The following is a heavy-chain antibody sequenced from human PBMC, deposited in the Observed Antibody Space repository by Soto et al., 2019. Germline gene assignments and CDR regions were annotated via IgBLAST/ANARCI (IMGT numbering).Heavy chain of an antibody. CDR2: IYYSGST. Sequence: SETLSLTCTVSGGSISSYYLSWIRQPPGKGLEWIGYIYYSGSTNYNPSLKSRVTISVDTSKNQFSLKLSSVTAADTAVYYCARVPYYDFWSGGPYYFDYWGQGTLVTVSS. J-gene: IGHJ4*02. D-gene: IGHD3-3*01. V-gene: IGHV4-59*01. CDR3: ARVPYYDFWSGGPYYFDY. CDR1: GGSISSYY.